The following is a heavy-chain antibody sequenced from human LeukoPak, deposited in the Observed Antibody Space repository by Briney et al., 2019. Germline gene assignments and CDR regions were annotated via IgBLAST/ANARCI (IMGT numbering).Heavy chain of an antibody. D-gene: IGHD3-10*01. CDR2: INPNSGGT. Sequence: AASVKVSCKASGYTFTDYYMHWVRQAPGQGLEWMGWINPNSGGTNYAQKFQGRVTMTRDTSISTAYMELSSLRSDDTAVYYCARGTMVRGVLAYWGQGTLVTVSS. CDR1: GYTFTDYY. CDR3: ARGTMVRGVLAY. V-gene: IGHV1-2*02. J-gene: IGHJ4*02.